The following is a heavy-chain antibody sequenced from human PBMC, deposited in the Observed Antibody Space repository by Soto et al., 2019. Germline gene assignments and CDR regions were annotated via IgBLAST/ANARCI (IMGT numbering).Heavy chain of an antibody. D-gene: IGHD2-15*01. Sequence: TLSHTCFRSADSISHLDDFWSWILQHTKKAPEYIGYIYKSATTYYNPAFERRVAIFVDSAKSQFSLNLTSVTAADTAVYFCDRGLYSRTGSCFPKWVDAWGRGALVTV. CDR3: DRGLYSRTGSCFPKWVDA. CDR2: IYKSATT. CDR1: ADSISHLDDF. J-gene: IGHJ4*02. V-gene: IGHV4-30-4*01.